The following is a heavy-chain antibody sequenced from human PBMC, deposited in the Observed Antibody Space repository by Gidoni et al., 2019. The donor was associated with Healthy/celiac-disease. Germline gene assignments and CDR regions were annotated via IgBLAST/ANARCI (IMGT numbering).Heavy chain of an antibody. V-gene: IGHV1-69*04. J-gene: IGHJ4*02. D-gene: IGHD4-17*01. Sequence: QVQLLQSGAEVQKPGSSVNVSCKASGGTLSSYAISWVRQTPGQGLEWMGRIIATLGIANYAQKFQGRVTITADKSTSTAYMELSSLRSEDTAVYYCARDQGYGDYVFKDWGQGTLVTVSS. CDR3: ARDQGYGDYVFKD. CDR1: GGTLSSYA. CDR2: IIATLGIA.